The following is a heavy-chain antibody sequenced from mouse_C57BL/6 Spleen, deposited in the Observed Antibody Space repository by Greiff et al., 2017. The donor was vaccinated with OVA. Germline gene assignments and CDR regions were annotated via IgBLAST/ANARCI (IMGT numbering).Heavy chain of an antibody. CDR1: GYTFTDYS. J-gene: IGHJ4*01. CDR2: INPNNGGT. CDR3: ARVAEGAMDD. V-gene: IGHV1-22*01. Sequence: EVQLQQSGPELVKPGASVKLSCKASGYTFTDYSMHWVKQSPGQSLEWIGYINPNNGGTSYNQKFKGKATLTVNKSSSTAYMELRSLTSEDSAVYYCARVAEGAMDDWGQGTSVTVSS. D-gene: IGHD6-1*01.